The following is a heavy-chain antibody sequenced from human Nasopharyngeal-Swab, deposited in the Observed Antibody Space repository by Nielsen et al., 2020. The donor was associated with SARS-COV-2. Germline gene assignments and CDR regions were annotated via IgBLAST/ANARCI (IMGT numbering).Heavy chain of an antibody. CDR2: INPSGGST. CDR1: GYTFTSYY. D-gene: IGHD2-15*01. J-gene: IGHJ6*02. Sequence: ASVKVSCKASGYTFTSYYMHWVRQAPGQGLEWMVIINPSGGSTSYAQKFQGRVTMTRDTSTSTVYMELSSLRSEDTAVYYCARSLNIVVVVAAKDYYYYGMDVWGQGTTVTASS. V-gene: IGHV1-46*01. CDR3: ARSLNIVVVVAAKDYYYYGMDV.